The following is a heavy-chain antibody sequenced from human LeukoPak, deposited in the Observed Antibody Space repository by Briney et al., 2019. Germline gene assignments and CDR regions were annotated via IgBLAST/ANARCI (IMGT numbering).Heavy chain of an antibody. D-gene: IGHD3/OR15-3a*01. CDR3: AYWTQR. CDR2: TYYRSKWSS. J-gene: IGHJ4*02. CDR1: GDSISSNDAA. V-gene: IGHV6-1*01. Sequence: SQNLSLTCAISGDSISSNDAAWYWLRQSPSRGLEWLGRTYYRSKWSSDYAVSVKSRIAINSDTSRNQISLQLSSVTPEDTAVYYCAYWTQRWGPGILVTVSS.